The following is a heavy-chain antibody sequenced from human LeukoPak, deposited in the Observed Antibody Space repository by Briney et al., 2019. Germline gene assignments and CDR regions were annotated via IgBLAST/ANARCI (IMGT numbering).Heavy chain of an antibody. CDR1: GFTFSSYS. CDR3: ARDGVHDYGDQGWYFDL. J-gene: IGHJ2*01. CDR2: ISSSSSYI. D-gene: IGHD4-17*01. V-gene: IGHV3-21*01. Sequence: GGSLRLSCAASGFTFSSYSMNWVRQAPGKGLEWVSSISSSSSYIYYADSVKGRFTISRDNAKNSLYLQMNSLRAEDTAVYYCARDGVHDYGDQGWYFDLWGRGTLVTVSS.